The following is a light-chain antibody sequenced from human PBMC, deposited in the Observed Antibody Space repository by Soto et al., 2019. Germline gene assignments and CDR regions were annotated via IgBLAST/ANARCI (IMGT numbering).Light chain of an antibody. Sequence: QSVLTQSPSASGTPGQRVTISCSGGSSNIGSNTLNWYQHVPGTAPRVLIYNNNQRPSGVADRFSGSKSGTSASLAISGLQSEDEADYYCNSYAGDIIRFVFGTGTKVTVL. J-gene: IGLJ1*01. CDR1: SSNIGSNT. V-gene: IGLV1-44*01. CDR3: NSYAGDIIRFV. CDR2: NNN.